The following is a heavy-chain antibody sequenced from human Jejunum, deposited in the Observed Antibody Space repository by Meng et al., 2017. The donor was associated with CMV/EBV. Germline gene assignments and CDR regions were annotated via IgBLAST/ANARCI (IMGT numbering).Heavy chain of an antibody. J-gene: IGHJ4*02. V-gene: IGHV1-3*01. CDR1: GYTFINHA. CDR2: MNPDNGNT. Sequence: CKASGYTFINHALQWVRQAPGQRLEWMGWMNPDNGNTEYSQKFQGRVTFTRDTSANTAFMELSSLSSEDTAVYSCARGIHSGAFLIDYWGQGTLVTVSS. CDR3: ARGIHSGAFLIDY. D-gene: IGHD1-26*01.